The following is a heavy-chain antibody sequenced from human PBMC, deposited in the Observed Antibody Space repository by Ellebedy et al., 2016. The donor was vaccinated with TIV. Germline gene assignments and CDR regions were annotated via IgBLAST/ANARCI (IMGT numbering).Heavy chain of an antibody. CDR2: ISAYNGNT. J-gene: IGHJ4*02. V-gene: IGHV1-18*01. CDR1: GYTFTSYG. CDR3: ARDSSGWNGPDY. Sequence: ASVKVSCXASGYTFTSYGISWVRQAPGQGLEWIGWISAYNGNTNYAQKLQGRVTMTTDTSTSTAYMELRSLRSDDTAVYYCARDSSGWNGPDYWGQGTLVTVSS. D-gene: IGHD6-19*01.